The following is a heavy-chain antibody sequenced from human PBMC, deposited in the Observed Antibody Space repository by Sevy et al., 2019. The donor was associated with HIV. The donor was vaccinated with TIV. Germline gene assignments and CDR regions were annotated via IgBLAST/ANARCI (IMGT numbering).Heavy chain of an antibody. CDR1: GFTFSTYS. CDR3: AREGRVVVAVFYYYDGMGV. Sequence: GGSLRLSCAASGFTFSTYSMNWVRQAPGKGLEWVSYISSSSSTIYYADSVKGRFTISRDNAKNSLYLQMNSLRDEDTAVYYCAREGRVVVAVFYYYDGMGVWGQGTTVTVSS. CDR2: ISSSSSTI. V-gene: IGHV3-48*02. D-gene: IGHD6-19*01. J-gene: IGHJ6*02.